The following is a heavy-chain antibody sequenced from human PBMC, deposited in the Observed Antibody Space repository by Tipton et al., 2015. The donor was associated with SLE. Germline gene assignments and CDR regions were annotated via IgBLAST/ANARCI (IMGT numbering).Heavy chain of an antibody. CDR2: INHSRST. CDR3: ARGLTNWGLPRRAFDI. V-gene: IGHV4-34*01. Sequence: TLSLTCAVYGGSFSGYYWSWIRQPPGKGLEWIGEINHSRSTNYNPSLKSRVTISVDTSKNQFSLKLSSVTAADTAVYYCARGLTNWGLPRRAFDIWGQGTMVTVSS. J-gene: IGHJ3*02. D-gene: IGHD7-27*01. CDR1: GGSFSGYY.